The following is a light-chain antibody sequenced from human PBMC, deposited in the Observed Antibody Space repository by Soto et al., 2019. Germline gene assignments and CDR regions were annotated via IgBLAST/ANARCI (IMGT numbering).Light chain of an antibody. CDR2: GAS. Sequence: EIVMTQSPATLSMSPGEKVTLSCRASQSVISNLAWNQQKPGQAPRLLIYGASTRATGVPDRFSGSGSGTEVTLTISSLQSEDFAVYYCQQYNKWPWTFGQGTKVEIK. V-gene: IGKV3-15*01. CDR3: QQYNKWPWT. CDR1: QSVISN. J-gene: IGKJ1*01.